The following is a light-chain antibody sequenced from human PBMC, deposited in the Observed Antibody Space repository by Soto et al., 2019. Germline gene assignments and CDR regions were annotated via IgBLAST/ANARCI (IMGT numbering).Light chain of an antibody. CDR1: SSDVGAYYS. CDR3: SSYSSSSTYV. J-gene: IGLJ1*01. CDR2: EVS. Sequence: QSALTQPASVSGSPGQSITISCTGTSSDVGAYYSVSWYQQHPGKAPKLMIYEVSNRPSGVSNRFSGSKSGNTASLTISGLQAEDEADYYCSSYSSSSTYVFGTGTKSPS. V-gene: IGLV2-14*01.